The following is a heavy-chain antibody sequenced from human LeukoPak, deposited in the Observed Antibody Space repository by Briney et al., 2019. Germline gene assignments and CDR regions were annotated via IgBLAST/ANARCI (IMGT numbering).Heavy chain of an antibody. V-gene: IGHV3-30*18. CDR3: AKGVLFDP. CDR1: GFTFSSYG. D-gene: IGHD1-1*01. CDR2: ISYDGSNK. J-gene: IGHJ5*02. Sequence: GGSLRLSCAASGFTFSSYGMHWVRQAPGKGLEWVAVISYDGSNKYYADSVKGRFTISRDNSKNTLYLQMNSLRAEDTAVYYCAKGVLFDPWGQGTLVTVSS.